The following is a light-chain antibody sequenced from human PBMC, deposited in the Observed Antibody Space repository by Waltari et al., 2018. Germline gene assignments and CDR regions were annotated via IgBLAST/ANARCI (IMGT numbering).Light chain of an antibody. V-gene: IGKV3-20*01. Sequence: EIVLTQSPGTLSLSPGERATLSCRASLSVSRPFAWYQQKPVQAPQLLIYGASIRATGIPDRVTGSGSGTDVSRTISSLGPEDFAIYFCQHYVRLPATFGQGTKVEIK. CDR1: LSVSRPF. CDR3: QHYVRLPAT. CDR2: GAS. J-gene: IGKJ1*01.